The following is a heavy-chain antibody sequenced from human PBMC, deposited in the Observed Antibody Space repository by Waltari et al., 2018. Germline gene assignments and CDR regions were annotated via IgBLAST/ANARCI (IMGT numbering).Heavy chain of an antibody. V-gene: IGHV1-46*01. D-gene: IGHD2-21*01. CDR3: ALDRGALWMDV. CDR2: INPSGGSS. J-gene: IGHJ6*02. Sequence: PGASVKISCKTSEYTFTSSYIHWVRQAPGQGLEWMGIINPSGGSSIYAQKFQGRVTMTRDTSTSTVYMELSSLRSEDTAVYYCALDRGALWMDVWGQGTTVTVSS. CDR1: EYTFTSSY.